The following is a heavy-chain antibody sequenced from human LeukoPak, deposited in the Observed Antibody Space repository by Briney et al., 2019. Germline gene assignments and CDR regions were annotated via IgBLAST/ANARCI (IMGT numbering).Heavy chain of an antibody. Sequence: SETLSLTCAVSGGSISSSNWWSWVRQPPGKGLEWIGEIYHSGSTNYNPSLKSRVIISVDTSKNQLSLKLSSVTAADTAVYYCARDLDNSGWYVFDYWGQGNLVTVSS. D-gene: IGHD6-19*01. CDR3: ARDLDNSGWYVFDY. CDR1: GGSISSSNW. CDR2: IYHSGST. V-gene: IGHV4-4*02. J-gene: IGHJ4*02.